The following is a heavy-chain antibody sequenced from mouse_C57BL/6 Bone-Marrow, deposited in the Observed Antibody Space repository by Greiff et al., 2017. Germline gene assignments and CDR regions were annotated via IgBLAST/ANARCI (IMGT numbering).Heavy chain of an antibody. Sequence: VQLQESGAELAKPGASVKLSCKASGYTFTSYWMHWVKQRPGQGLEWIGYINPSSGYTKYNQKFKDKATLAADKSSSTAYMQLSSLTYEDSAVYYCASLRLLRLYFDYWGQGTTLTVSS. CDR1: GYTFTSYW. CDR2: INPSSGYT. D-gene: IGHD1-1*01. J-gene: IGHJ2*01. V-gene: IGHV1-7*01. CDR3: ASLRLLRLYFDY.